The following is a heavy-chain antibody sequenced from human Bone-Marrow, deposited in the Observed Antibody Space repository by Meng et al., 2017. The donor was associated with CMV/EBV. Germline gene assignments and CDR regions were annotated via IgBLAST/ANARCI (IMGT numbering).Heavy chain of an antibody. V-gene: IGHV4-34*01. CDR1: GGSFSGYY. J-gene: IGHJ4*02. CDR2: INHSGST. D-gene: IGHD2-2*01. CDR3: ARNGPSSSRLRGYFDY. Sequence: QVQLQQWGAGLLKPSEXLSLTCPVYGGSFSGYYWSWIRQPPGKGLEWIGEINHSGSTNYNPSLKSRVTISVDTSKNQFSLKLSSVTAADTAVYYCARNGPSSSRLRGYFDYWGQGTLVTVSS.